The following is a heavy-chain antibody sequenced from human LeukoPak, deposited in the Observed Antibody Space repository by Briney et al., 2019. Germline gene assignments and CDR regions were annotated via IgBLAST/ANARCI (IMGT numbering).Heavy chain of an antibody. J-gene: IGHJ4*02. CDR1: GYSSSTYW. V-gene: IGHV5-51*01. CDR2: IYTSDFDT. D-gene: IGHD2-15*01. CDR3: ARQDGYCSGGSCPYYFDY. Sequence: GESLKISCKASGYSSSTYWISWVGRMPAKGLEWMGIIYTSDFDTRYNPSFRGQVTISADKSISTAYLQWGSLKASDNAMYYCARQDGYCSGGSCPYYFDYWGQGTLVTVSS.